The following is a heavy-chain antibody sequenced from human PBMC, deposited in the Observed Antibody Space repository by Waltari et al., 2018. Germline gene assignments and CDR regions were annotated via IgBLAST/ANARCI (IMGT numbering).Heavy chain of an antibody. D-gene: IGHD3-10*01. V-gene: IGHV3-48*03. CDR2: SDSSGTKI. J-gene: IGHJ6*02. CDR1: GFTLSSYE. CDR3: ARENYYASCFDI. Sequence: ELQLVQSGGGFVQPGGSLRLSCVASGFTLSSYEVNWIRQPPGKGLGWVSYSDSSGTKISYADSVKGRFTISRDNARNSVSLLVNSLTAEDTAVYFCARENYYASCFDIWGQGTTVTVSS.